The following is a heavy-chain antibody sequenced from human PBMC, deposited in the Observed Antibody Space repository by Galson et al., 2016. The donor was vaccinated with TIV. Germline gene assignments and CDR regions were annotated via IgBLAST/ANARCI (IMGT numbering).Heavy chain of an antibody. CDR3: ARSGYTYGLIGLPRSFWYFDL. CDR2: ISAYNGET. V-gene: IGHV1-18*01. D-gene: IGHD5-18*01. J-gene: IGHJ2*01. Sequence: SVKVSCKASGYTFNNFGVSWVRQAPGQGLEWMGWISAYNGETNYAQKFQDRVTLTTDTSTNTAYMELRSLRSDDTAVYYCARSGYTYGLIGLPRSFWYFDLRGRGPL. CDR1: GYTFNNFG.